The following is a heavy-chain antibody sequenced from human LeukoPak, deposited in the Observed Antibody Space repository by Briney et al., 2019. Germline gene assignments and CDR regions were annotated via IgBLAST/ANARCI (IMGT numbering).Heavy chain of an antibody. CDR2: ISGSGDST. J-gene: IGHJ6*02. Sequence: GGSLRLSCAASGFTFSNAWMAWVRQAPGEGLEWVSVISGSGDSTEYADSVKGRFTISRDNSKKTLYLQMNSLRAEDTAVYYCAKGQDVWGQGTTVTVSS. CDR3: AKGQDV. V-gene: IGHV3-23*01. CDR1: GFTFSNAW.